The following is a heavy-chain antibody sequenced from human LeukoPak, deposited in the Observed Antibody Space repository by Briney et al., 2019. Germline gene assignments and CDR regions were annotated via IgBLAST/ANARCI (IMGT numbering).Heavy chain of an antibody. D-gene: IGHD3-3*01. Sequence: PSETLPLTCAVYGGSFSGYYWSWIRQPPGKGLEWIGEINHSGSTNYNPSLKSRVTISVDTSKNQFSLKLSSVTAADTAVYYCARGGGGSLRFWGQGTLVTVSS. CDR2: INHSGST. V-gene: IGHV4-34*01. J-gene: IGHJ4*02. CDR3: ARGGGGSLRF. CDR1: GGSFSGYY.